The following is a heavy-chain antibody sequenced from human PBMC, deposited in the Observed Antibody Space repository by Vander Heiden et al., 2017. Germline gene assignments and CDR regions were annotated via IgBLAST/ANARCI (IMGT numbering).Heavy chain of an antibody. CDR3: AGGYPSTKFDF. CDR2: IWHDGSEQ. J-gene: IGHJ4*02. CDR1: GFTFSNYG. V-gene: IGHV3-33*03. Sequence: VQLVESGGGVFQPGRSLRLSCTASGFTFSNYGMHGVRQAPGKGLEWVGVIWHDGSEQKYADSVRGRFTISRDNSRKTLHLQMNSLRPEDTAVYYCAGGYPSTKFDFWGQGTLVTVAS. D-gene: IGHD3-16*01.